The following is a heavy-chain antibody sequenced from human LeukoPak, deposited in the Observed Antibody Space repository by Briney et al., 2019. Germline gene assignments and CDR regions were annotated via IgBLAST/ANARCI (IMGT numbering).Heavy chain of an antibody. CDR1: GGSISSYY. Sequence: SETLSLTCTVSGGSISSYYWSWIRQPPGKGLEWIGYIYYSGSTNYNPSLKSRVTISVDTSKNQFSLKLSSVTAADTAVYYCARFGDLLYSEGWFDPWGQGTLVTVSS. CDR2: IYYSGST. CDR3: ARFGDLLYSEGWFDP. J-gene: IGHJ5*02. V-gene: IGHV4-59*01. D-gene: IGHD3-10*01.